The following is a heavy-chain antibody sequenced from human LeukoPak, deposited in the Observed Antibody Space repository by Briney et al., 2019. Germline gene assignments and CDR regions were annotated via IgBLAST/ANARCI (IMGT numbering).Heavy chain of an antibody. Sequence: GRSLRLSCAASGFTFSSYGMHWVRQAPGKGLEWVAVIWYDGSNKYYADSVKGRFTTSRDNSKNTLYLQMNSLRAEDTAVYYCARDVYYGSGPLGYWGQGTLVTVSS. CDR3: ARDVYYGSGPLGY. CDR1: GFTFSSYG. D-gene: IGHD3-10*01. CDR2: IWYDGSNK. V-gene: IGHV3-33*01. J-gene: IGHJ4*02.